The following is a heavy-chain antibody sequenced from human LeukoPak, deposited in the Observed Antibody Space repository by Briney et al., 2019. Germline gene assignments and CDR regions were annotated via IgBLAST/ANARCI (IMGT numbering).Heavy chain of an antibody. CDR2: IYYSGST. D-gene: IGHD3-10*01. Sequence: SETLSLTCTVSGGSISSSSYCWGWIRQPPGKGLEWIGSIYYSGSTYYNPSLKSRVTISVDTSKNQFSLKLSSVTAADTAAYYCARFWFGELSNWFDPWGQGTLVTVSS. J-gene: IGHJ5*02. CDR3: ARFWFGELSNWFDP. CDR1: GGSISSSSYC. V-gene: IGHV4-39*01.